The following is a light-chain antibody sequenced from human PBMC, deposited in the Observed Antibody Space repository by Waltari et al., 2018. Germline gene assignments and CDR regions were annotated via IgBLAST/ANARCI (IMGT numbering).Light chain of an antibody. CDR3: QQYNSYSPWT. CDR1: QRISSW. J-gene: IGKJ1*01. V-gene: IGKV1-5*03. CDR2: KAS. Sequence: DIQMTQSPSTLSASVGDRVTITCRASQRISSWLAWYQQKPGKAPKPLIYKASSLESGVPSRFSGSGSGTEFTLTISSLQPDDFATYYCQQYNSYSPWTFGQGTKVEIK.